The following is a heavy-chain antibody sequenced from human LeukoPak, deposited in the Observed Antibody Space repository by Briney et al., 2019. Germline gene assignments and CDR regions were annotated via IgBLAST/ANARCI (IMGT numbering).Heavy chain of an antibody. CDR2: IDHSGST. Sequence: PSETLSLTCAVYGGSFSDYYWNWIRQTPGKGLEWIGEIDHSGSTSYNPSLKSRVTISVETSRNQFSLRLSSVTAADTAVYYCARSGMWGANPPHWGQGTLVTVSS. V-gene: IGHV4-34*01. CDR1: GGSFSDYY. D-gene: IGHD4/OR15-4a*01. J-gene: IGHJ4*02. CDR3: ARSGMWGANPPH.